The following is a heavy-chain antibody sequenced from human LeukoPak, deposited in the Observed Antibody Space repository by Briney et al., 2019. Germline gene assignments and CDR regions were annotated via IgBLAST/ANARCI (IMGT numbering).Heavy chain of an antibody. J-gene: IGHJ6*03. CDR2: ISSSSTYI. V-gene: IGHV3-21*01. CDR1: GFTFSTYS. Sequence: GGSLRLSCAASGFTFSTYSMNWVRQAPGKGLEWVSSISSSSTYIFYADSVKGRFTVSRDSAKNSLYLQMDSLRAEDTAVYYCAREAGYCSSGTSCKEDYYYYYMDVWGKGTTVTVSS. CDR3: AREAGYCSSGTSCKEDYYYYYMDV. D-gene: IGHD2-2*03.